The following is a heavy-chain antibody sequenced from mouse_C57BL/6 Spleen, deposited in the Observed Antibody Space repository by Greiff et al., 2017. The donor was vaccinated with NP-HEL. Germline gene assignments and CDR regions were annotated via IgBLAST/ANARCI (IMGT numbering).Heavy chain of an antibody. Sequence: EVQLQQSGPELVKPGASVKIPCKASGYTFTDYNMDWVKQSHGKSLEWIGDINPNNGGTIYNQKFKGKATLTVDKSSSTAYMELRSLTSEDTAGYYCARTPFTTVVATDFDVWGTGTTVTVSS. CDR3: ARTPFTTVVATDFDV. V-gene: IGHV1-18*01. D-gene: IGHD1-1*01. CDR2: INPNNGGT. CDR1: GYTFTDYN. J-gene: IGHJ1*03.